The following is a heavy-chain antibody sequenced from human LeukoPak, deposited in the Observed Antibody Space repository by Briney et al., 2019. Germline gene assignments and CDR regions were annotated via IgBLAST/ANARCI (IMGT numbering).Heavy chain of an antibody. CDR1: GFTFNNYG. CDR3: AKGVVVVTAMNYFDY. J-gene: IGHJ4*02. CDR2: ISYDGPNK. Sequence: GGSLRLSCAASGFTFNNYGMHWVRQAPGKGLEWVAVISYDGPNKYYADSVKGRFTISRDNSKNTLYLQMNTLRAEDTAVYYCAKGVVVVTAMNYFDYWGQGTLVTVSS. V-gene: IGHV3-30*18. D-gene: IGHD2-21*02.